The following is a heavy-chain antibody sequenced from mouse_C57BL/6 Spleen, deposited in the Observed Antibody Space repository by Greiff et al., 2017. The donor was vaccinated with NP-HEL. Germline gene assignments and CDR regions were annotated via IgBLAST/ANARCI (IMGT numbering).Heavy chain of an antibody. CDR2: INPNNGGT. CDR1: GYTFTDYN. V-gene: IGHV1-18*01. D-gene: IGHD2-3*01. CDR3: ARGRWLLWYFDV. Sequence: VQLKESGPELVKPGASVKISCKASGYTFTDYNMDWVKQSHGKSLEWIGDINPNNGGTNYNQKFKGKATLTVDKSSSTAYMELRSLTSEDTAVYYCARGRWLLWYFDVWGTGTTVTVSS. J-gene: IGHJ1*03.